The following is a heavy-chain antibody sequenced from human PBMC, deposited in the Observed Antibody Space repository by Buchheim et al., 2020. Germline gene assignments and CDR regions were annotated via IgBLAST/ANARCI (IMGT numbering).Heavy chain of an antibody. V-gene: IGHV3-30*03. J-gene: IGHJ6*02. D-gene: IGHD2-15*01. CDR1: GFTFSSYG. CDR2: ISYDGGNK. CDR3: ARSGQEYYYYYYGMDV. Sequence: QVQLVESGGGVVQPGRSLRLSCAASGFTFSSYGMHWVRQAPGKGLEWVAVISYDGGNKYYADSVKGRFTISRDNSRKTLYLQMNSLRAEDTAVYYCARSGQEYYYYYYGMDVWGQGTT.